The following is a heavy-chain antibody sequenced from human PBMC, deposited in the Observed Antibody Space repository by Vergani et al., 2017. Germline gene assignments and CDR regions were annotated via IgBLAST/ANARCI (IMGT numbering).Heavy chain of an antibody. CDR2: INSDGSST. Sequence: EVQLVESGGGLVQPGGSLRLSCAASGFTFSSYWMHWVRQAPGKGLGWVSRINSDGSSTSYADSVKGRFTISRDNAKNTLYLQMNSLRAEDTAVYYCARDRGRYYYDSSGYGWGQGTLVTVSS. J-gene: IGHJ4*02. V-gene: IGHV3-74*01. CDR3: ARDRGRYYYDSSGYG. CDR1: GFTFSSYW. D-gene: IGHD3-22*01.